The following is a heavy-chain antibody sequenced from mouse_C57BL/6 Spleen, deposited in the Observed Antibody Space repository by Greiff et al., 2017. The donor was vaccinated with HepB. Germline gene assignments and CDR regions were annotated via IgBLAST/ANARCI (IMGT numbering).Heavy chain of an antibody. CDR3: TQLGPPYYAMDY. CDR1: GYTFTDYE. V-gene: IGHV1-15*01. J-gene: IGHJ4*01. Sequence: QVQLQQSGAELVRPGASVTLSCKASGYTFTDYEMHWVKQTPVHGLEWIGAIDPETGGTAYNQKFKGKAILTADKSSSTAYMELRSLTSEDSAVYYCTQLGPPYYAMDYWVQGTSVTVSS. CDR2: IDPETGGT. D-gene: IGHD4-1*02.